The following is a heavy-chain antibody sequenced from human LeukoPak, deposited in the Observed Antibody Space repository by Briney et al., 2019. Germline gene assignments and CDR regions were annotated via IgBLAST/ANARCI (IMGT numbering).Heavy chain of an antibody. CDR1: GFTFGDYY. J-gene: IGHJ4*02. Sequence: KTGGSLRLSCAASGFTFGDYYMSWIRQTPGKGLEWVSYISTSGTTIHYADSVKGRFTISRDNAKNSLYLQMNSLRAVDTAVYYCARVRGSYCSDHWGQGILVIVSS. V-gene: IGHV3-11*04. CDR2: ISTSGTTI. CDR3: ARVRGSYCSDH. D-gene: IGHD1-26*01.